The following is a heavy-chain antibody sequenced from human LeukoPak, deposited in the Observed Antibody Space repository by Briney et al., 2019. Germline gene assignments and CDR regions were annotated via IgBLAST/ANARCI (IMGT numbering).Heavy chain of an antibody. CDR2: IWYDASNK. Sequence: GGSLRLSCAASGITFRSYGMHWVRQAPGKGLEWVTFIWYDASNKYYAESVKGRFTISRDNSRNTVFLQMNSLRAEDTAIYYCATDISTHYFGSWGQGTLVTVSS. J-gene: IGHJ4*02. CDR3: ATDISTHYFGS. D-gene: IGHD3-9*01. V-gene: IGHV3-30*02. CDR1: GITFRSYG.